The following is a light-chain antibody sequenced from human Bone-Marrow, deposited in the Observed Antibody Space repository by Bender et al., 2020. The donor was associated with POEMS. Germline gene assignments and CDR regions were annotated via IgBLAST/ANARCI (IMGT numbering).Light chain of an antibody. Sequence: QSVLTQPPSVSGAPGQRVTISCTGSASNIGSDFDVHWYQHLPGTAPKLLISSYTNRPSGVPDRFSGSKSGASASLAITGLQPEDEADYYCQSYDGSLDAWVFGGGTKLTVL. CDR3: QSYDGSLDAWV. CDR2: SYT. CDR1: ASNIGSDFD. J-gene: IGLJ3*02. V-gene: IGLV1-40*03.